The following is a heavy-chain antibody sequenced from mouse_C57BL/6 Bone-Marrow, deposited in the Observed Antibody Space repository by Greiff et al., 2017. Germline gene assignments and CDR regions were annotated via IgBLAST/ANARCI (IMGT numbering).Heavy chain of an antibody. Sequence: EVQGVESGGGLVQPGGSLSLSCAASGFTFTDYYMSWVRQPPGKALEWLGFIRNKANGYTTEYSASVKGRFTISRDNSQSILYLQMNALRAEDSATYYCARYDYGSSSFAYWGQGTLVTVSA. CDR2: IRNKANGYTT. V-gene: IGHV7-3*01. CDR1: GFTFTDYY. J-gene: IGHJ3*01. D-gene: IGHD1-1*01. CDR3: ARYDYGSSSFAY.